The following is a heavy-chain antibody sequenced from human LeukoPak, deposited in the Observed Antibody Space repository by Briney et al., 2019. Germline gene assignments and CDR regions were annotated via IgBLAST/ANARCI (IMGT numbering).Heavy chain of an antibody. Sequence: GASVKVSCKASGGTFSSYAISWVRQAPGQGLEWMGGIIPIFGTANYAQKFQGRVTITADESTSTAYMELSSLRSEDTAVYYCESMRVVVPAANEWYYGMDVWGQGTTVTVSS. J-gene: IGHJ6*02. V-gene: IGHV1-69*13. CDR3: ESMRVVVPAANEWYYGMDV. CDR1: GGTFSSYA. D-gene: IGHD2-2*01. CDR2: IIPIFGTA.